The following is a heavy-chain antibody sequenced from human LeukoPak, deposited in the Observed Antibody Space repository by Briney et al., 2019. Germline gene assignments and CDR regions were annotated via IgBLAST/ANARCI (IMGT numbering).Heavy chain of an antibody. CDR2: ISSSSSTI. J-gene: IGHJ6*03. V-gene: IGHV3-48*01. D-gene: IGHD7-27*01. Sequence: GVSLRLSCAASGFTFSSYSMNWVRQAPGKGLEWVSYISSSSSTIYYADSVKGRFTISRDNAKNSLYLQMNSLRAEDTAVYYCARSLGSYYYYYYMDVWGKGTTVTVSS. CDR1: GFTFSSYS. CDR3: ARSLGSYYYYYYMDV.